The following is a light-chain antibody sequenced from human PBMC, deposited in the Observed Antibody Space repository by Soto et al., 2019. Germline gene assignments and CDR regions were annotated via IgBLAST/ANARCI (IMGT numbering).Light chain of an antibody. V-gene: IGLV1-44*01. J-gene: IGLJ2*01. Sequence: QSVLTQPPSASGTPGQRVTISCSGSSSNIGANPITWYQQLPGTAPKLLIYNNEQRPSGVPDRFSASKSGTSASLAISGLQSEDEADYYCEAWDDSLYGAVLGGGTKLTVL. CDR2: NNE. CDR1: SSNIGANP. CDR3: EAWDDSLYGAV.